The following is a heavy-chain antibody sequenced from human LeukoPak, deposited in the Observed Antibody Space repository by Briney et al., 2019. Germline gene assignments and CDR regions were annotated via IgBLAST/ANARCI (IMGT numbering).Heavy chain of an antibody. J-gene: IGHJ5*02. Sequence: ASVKVSCKASGYTFTSYYMHWARQAPGQGLEWMGIINPSGGSTSYAQKFQGRVTMTRDTSTSTVYMELSSLRSEDTAVYYCARESSEGVGYGSGDYNWFDPWGQGTLVTVSS. D-gene: IGHD3-10*01. V-gene: IGHV1-46*01. CDR1: GYTFTSYY. CDR2: INPSGGST. CDR3: ARESSEGVGYGSGDYNWFDP.